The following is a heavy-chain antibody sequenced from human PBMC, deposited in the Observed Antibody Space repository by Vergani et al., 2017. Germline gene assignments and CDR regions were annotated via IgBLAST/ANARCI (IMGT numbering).Heavy chain of an antibody. CDR2: ISSSSSTI. V-gene: IGHV3-48*04. CDR3: AREGGYGYYGMDV. Sequence: EVQLVESGGGLVQPGRSLRLSCAASGFTFSSYSMNWVRQAPGKGLEWVSYISSSSSTIYYADSVKGRFTISRDNAKNSLYLQMNSLRAEDTAVYYCAREGGYGYYGMDVWGQGTMVTVSS. J-gene: IGHJ6*02. CDR1: GFTFSSYS. D-gene: IGHD5-12*01.